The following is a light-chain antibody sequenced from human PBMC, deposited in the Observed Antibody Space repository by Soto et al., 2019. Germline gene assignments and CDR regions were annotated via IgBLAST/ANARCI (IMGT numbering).Light chain of an antibody. V-gene: IGKV1-39*01. Sequence: DIQMTQSPSSLSTSVGDRVTITCRVSQYINNYLNWYQQKPGKAPKLLIFAAYNLQSGVPSRFSGSGSGTDVTLTIISRQPAEFATYYCQQSYSTPPFTFGQGTKLDMK. CDR2: AAY. CDR3: QQSYSTPPFT. J-gene: IGKJ2*01. CDR1: QYINNY.